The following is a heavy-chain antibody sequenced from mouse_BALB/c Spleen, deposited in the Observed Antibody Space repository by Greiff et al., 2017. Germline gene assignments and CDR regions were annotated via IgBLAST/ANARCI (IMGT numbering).Heavy chain of an antibody. D-gene: IGHD2-1*01. V-gene: IGHV5-6*01. J-gene: IGHJ2*01. CDR3: ARLYGNYVHFDY. Sequence: EVQLVESGGDLVKPGGSLKLSCAASGFTFSSYGMSWVRQTPDKRLEWVATISSGGSYTYYPDSVKGRFTISRDNAKNTLYLQMSSLKSEDTAMYYCARLYGNYVHFDYWGQGTTLTVSS. CDR2: ISSGGSYT. CDR1: GFTFSSYG.